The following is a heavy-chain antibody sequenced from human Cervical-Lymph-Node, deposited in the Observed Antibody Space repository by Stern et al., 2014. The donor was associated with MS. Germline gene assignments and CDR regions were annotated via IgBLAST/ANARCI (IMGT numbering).Heavy chain of an antibody. V-gene: IGHV3-53*01. CDR1: GFTVSNNY. CDR3: ARAIFGVNTDAMAPDAFDT. CDR2: IYTEDST. J-gene: IGHJ3*02. Sequence: EVQLVESGGGLIQPGGSLRLSCTAPGFTVSNNYMSWVRQAPGKGLEWVSLIYTEDSTYYACSVKRRITTSTDSSKRKLVHQTHSLRAEATAVYYCARAIFGVNTDAMAPDAFDTWGQGTMVTVSS. D-gene: IGHD3-3*01.